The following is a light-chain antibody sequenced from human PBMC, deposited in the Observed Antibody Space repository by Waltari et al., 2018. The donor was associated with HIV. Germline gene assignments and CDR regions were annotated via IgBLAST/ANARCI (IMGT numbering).Light chain of an antibody. CDR2: RDN. J-gene: IGLJ1*01. Sequence: QSVLTQPPSASGTPGQRVTIPCSGSSSNIGGNFVYWYQQLPGTAPKLLIYRDNQRPSGVPDRFSGSKSGPSASLAINGLRSEDEADYYCAAWDDSLSGLYVFGTGTKVTVL. CDR1: SSNIGGNF. CDR3: AAWDDSLSGLYV. V-gene: IGLV1-47*01.